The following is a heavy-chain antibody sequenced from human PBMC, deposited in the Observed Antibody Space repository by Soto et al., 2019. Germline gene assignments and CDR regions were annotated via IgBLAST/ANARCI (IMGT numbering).Heavy chain of an antibody. CDR3: AREKGDGDYSASFEKKGGSYWYFDL. D-gene: IGHD4-17*01. CDR2: INPNSGGT. V-gene: IGHV1-2*02. Sequence: GASVKVSCKASGYTFTGYYMHWVRQAPGQGLEWMGWINPNSGGTNYAQKFQGRVTMTRDTSISTAYMELSRLRSDDTAVYYCAREKGDGDYSASFEKKGGSYWYFDLWGRGTLVTVSS. J-gene: IGHJ2*01. CDR1: GYTFTGYY.